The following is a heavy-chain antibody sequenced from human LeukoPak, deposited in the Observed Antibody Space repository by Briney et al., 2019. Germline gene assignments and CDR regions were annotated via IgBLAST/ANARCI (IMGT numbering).Heavy chain of an antibody. CDR2: ISGTGGST. J-gene: IGHJ3*02. CDR1: GFTFSNAW. V-gene: IGHV3-23*01. D-gene: IGHD3-16*02. CDR3: SKDDEYDYLWGSYRYRAFDI. Sequence: GGSLRLSCAASGFTFSNAWMNWVRQAPGKGLEWVSAISGTGGSTYYADSVKGRFTISRDNSKNTLYLQMNSLRAEDTAVYYCSKDDEYDYLWGSYRYRAFDIWGQGTKVTVSS.